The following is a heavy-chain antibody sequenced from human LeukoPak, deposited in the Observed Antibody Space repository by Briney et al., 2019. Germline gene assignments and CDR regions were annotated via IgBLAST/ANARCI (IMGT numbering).Heavy chain of an antibody. J-gene: IGHJ4*02. D-gene: IGHD6-13*01. CDR2: IKSKTDGGAT. CDR3: SWNFDY. CDR1: GFTFSNAW. V-gene: IGHV3-15*01. Sequence: GGSLRLSCGASGFTFSNAWMSWVRQAPGKGREWVGRIKSKTDGGATDYAAPVKGRFTISRDDSKNTLYLQMNSLKTEDTAVYHCSWNFDYWGQGTLVTVSS.